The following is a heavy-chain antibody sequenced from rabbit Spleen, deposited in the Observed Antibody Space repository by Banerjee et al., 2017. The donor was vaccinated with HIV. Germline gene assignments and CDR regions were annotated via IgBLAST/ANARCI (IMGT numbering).Heavy chain of an antibody. CDR1: GFSFSDRDV. J-gene: IGHJ6*01. CDR2: IDTGYSGFT. CDR3: ARDTGTSFSTYGMDL. V-gene: IGHV1S45*01. D-gene: IGHD8-1*01. Sequence: QEQLVESGGGLVQPEGSLTLTCKASGFSFSDRDVMCWVRQAPGKGLEWIACIDTGYSGFTYFATWAKGRFTCSKTSSTTVTLQMTSLTAADTATYFCARDTGTSFSTYGMDLWGPGTLVTV.